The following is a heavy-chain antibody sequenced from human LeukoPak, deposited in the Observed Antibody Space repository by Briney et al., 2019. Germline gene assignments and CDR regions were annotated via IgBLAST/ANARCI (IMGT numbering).Heavy chain of an antibody. CDR2: IYHSGST. CDR3: ARGYSYGFVY. Sequence: SQTLSLTCTVSGGSISSGSYYWRWIRQPAGTGLEWIGSIYHSGSTYYNPSLKSRVTISVDTSKNQFSLKLSSVTAADTAVYYCARGYSYGFVYWGQGTLVTVSS. V-gene: IGHV4-61*02. CDR1: GGSISSGSYY. J-gene: IGHJ4*02. D-gene: IGHD5-18*01.